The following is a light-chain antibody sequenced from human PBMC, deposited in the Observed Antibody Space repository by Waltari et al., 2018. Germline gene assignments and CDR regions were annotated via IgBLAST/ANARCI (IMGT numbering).Light chain of an antibody. CDR3: MQGQQTPYT. CDR1: QSHPRANGRSY. CDR2: VAS. J-gene: IGKJ2*01. V-gene: IGKV2-28*01. Sequence: DIVVTQSPLSLPVTPGEPASISCRSSQSHPRANGRSYLTWYLQKPGQSPQILFSVASNRASGVPDRFSGGGSGTDFTLKISRVEAEDVGVYYCMQGQQTPYTFGQGTKLEIK.